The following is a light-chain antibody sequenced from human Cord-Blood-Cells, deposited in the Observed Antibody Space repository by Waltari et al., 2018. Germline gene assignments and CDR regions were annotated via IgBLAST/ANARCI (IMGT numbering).Light chain of an antibody. CDR3: CSYAGSYTLV. J-gene: IGLJ2*01. CDR1: SSDVGGYNY. CDR2: DVS. V-gene: IGLV2-11*01. Sequence: QSALTQPPSVSWSPGQSVTISCRGTSSDVGGYNYVPWYQQHPGKAPILMIYDVSKRPSGVPDRFSGSKSGNTASLTISGLQAEDEADYYCCSYAGSYTLVFGGGTKLTVL.